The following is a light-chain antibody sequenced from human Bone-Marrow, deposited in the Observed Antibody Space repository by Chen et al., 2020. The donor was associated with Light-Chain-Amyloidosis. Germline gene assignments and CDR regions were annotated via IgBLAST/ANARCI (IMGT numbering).Light chain of an antibody. V-gene: IGKV1-12*01. CDR3: QQAYNFPLT. CDR2: AAS. J-gene: IGKJ3*01. Sequence: DIQMTQSPSSVSASVGDRVTITCRASQCISTWVAWYQQRPGKAAKLLIYAASSLQSGVPSRFSGSGSGTDFTLTISSLQPEDFATYFCQQAYNFPLTFGPGTKVDIK. CDR1: QCISTW.